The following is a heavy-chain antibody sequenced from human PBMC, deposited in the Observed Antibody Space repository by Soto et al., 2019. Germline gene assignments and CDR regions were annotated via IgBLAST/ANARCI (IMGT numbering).Heavy chain of an antibody. D-gene: IGHD3-22*01. Sequence: GGSLRLSCAASGFTFSSYAMSWVRQAPGKGLEWVSAISGSGGSTYYADSVKGRFTISRDNSKNTLYLQMNSLRAEDTAVYYCAKNRGYYDSSGYYYFDYWGQGTPVTVSS. CDR3: AKNRGYYDSSGYYYFDY. V-gene: IGHV3-23*01. J-gene: IGHJ4*02. CDR1: GFTFSSYA. CDR2: ISGSGGST.